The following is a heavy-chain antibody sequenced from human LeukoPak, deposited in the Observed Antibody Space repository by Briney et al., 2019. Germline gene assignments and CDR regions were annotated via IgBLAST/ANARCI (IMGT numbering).Heavy chain of an antibody. CDR2: IYYSGST. Sequence: PSETLSLTCTVSGASISSNNYYWGWVRQPPGKGLEWIGYIYYSGSTYYNRSLKSRVTISVDTSRNQFSLKLSSVTAADTAVYYCARGDDFWSGYLYWGQGTLVTVFS. V-gene: IGHV4-39*07. J-gene: IGHJ4*02. CDR3: ARGDDFWSGYLY. CDR1: GASISSNNYY. D-gene: IGHD3-3*01.